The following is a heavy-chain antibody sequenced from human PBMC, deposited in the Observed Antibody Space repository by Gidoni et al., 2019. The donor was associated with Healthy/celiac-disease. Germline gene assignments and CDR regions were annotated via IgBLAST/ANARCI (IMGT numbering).Heavy chain of an antibody. CDR3: AKAGLTMVRGVMGGMDV. CDR2: ISGSGGST. CDR1: GFTFSSYA. J-gene: IGHJ6*02. Sequence: EVQLLESGGGLVQPGGSLRLSCAASGFTFSSYAMSWVRQAPGQGLEWVSAISGSGGSTYYADSVKCRFTISRDNSKNTLYLQMNSLRADDTAVYYCAKAGLTMVRGVMGGMDVWGQGTTVTVSS. D-gene: IGHD3-10*01. V-gene: IGHV3-23*01.